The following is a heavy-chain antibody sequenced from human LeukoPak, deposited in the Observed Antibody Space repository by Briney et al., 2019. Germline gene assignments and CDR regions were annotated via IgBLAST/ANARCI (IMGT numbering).Heavy chain of an antibody. V-gene: IGHV1-2*02. J-gene: IGHJ4*02. D-gene: IGHD3-3*01. CDR2: INPNSGGT. CDR3: AIPALGNDFWSGYLFDY. CDR1: GYTSTDYY. Sequence: ASVKVSCKASGYTSTDYYMHWVRQAPGQGLEWMGWINPNSGGTNYAQKFQGRVTMTRDTSISTAYMELSRLRSDDTAVYYCAIPALGNDFWSGYLFDYWGQGTLVTVSS.